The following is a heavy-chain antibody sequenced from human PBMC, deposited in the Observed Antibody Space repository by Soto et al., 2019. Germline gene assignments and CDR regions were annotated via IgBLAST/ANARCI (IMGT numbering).Heavy chain of an antibody. V-gene: IGHV1-18*01. Sequence: QVQLVQSGAEVKKPGASVRVSCKTSGYTFTSYGISWVRQAPGQGLEWMGWISAYNGNTNYAQSLQGRVTMTTDTSTTTAYMELRSLKSDNTAVYYCARVSPSSRAAEPWGQGTLVTVS. CDR1: GYTFTSYG. J-gene: IGHJ4*02. CDR3: ARVSPSSRAAEP. CDR2: ISAYNGNT. D-gene: IGHD6-13*01.